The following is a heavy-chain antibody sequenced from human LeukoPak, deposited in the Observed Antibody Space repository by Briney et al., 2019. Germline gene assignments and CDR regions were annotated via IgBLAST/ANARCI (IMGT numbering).Heavy chain of an antibody. J-gene: IGHJ4*02. CDR1: GFTFSSYG. CDR2: ISYDGRNI. D-gene: IGHD4/OR15-4a*01. V-gene: IGHV3-30*18. CDR3: AKGPLRETGAAIDY. Sequence: GGSLRLSCAASGFTFSSYGMHWGRQAPGKGLEWVAVISYDGRNIHYPDSVKGRFTISRDISTDTLWLQMDSLRTEDTAVYYFAKGPLRETGAAIDYWRQGALVTVSS.